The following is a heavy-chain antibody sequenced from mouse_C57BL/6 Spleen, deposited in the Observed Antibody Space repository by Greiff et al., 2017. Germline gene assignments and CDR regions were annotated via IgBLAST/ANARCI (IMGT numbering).Heavy chain of an antibody. CDR2: INYDGSST. V-gene: IGHV5-16*01. Sequence: EVKLVESEGGLVQPGSSMKLSCTASGFTFSDYYMAWVRQVPEKGLEWVANINYDGSSTYYLDSLKSRFIISRDNAKNILYLQMSSLKSEDTATYYCARDTSSHWYFDVWGTGTTVTVSS. CDR3: ARDTSSHWYFDV. CDR1: GFTFSDYY. J-gene: IGHJ1*03. D-gene: IGHD1-1*01.